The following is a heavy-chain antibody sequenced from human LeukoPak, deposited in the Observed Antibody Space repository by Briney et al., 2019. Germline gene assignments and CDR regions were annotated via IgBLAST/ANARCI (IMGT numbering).Heavy chain of an antibody. CDR2: IYYSGST. CDR1: GGSLNGYY. CDR3: ARGSIVVVPAASGWFDP. Sequence: PSETLSLTCAVYGGSLNGYYWSWIRQPPGKGLEWIGSIYYSGSTYYNPSLKSRVTISVDTSKNQFSLKLSSVTAADTAVYYCARGSIVVVPAASGWFDPWGQGTLVTVSS. J-gene: IGHJ5*02. V-gene: IGHV4-34*01. D-gene: IGHD2-2*01.